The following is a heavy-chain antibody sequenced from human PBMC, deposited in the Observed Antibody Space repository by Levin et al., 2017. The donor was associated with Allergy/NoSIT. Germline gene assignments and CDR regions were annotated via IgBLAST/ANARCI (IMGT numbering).Heavy chain of an antibody. CDR2: IKQDGREE. J-gene: IGHJ4*02. CDR1: GFTFSSYW. CDR3: ARDTYGTFDY. V-gene: IGHV3-7*01. D-gene: IGHD3-10*01. Sequence: LSLTCEASGFTFSSYWMSWVRQAPGEGLEWVANIKQDGREENYVDSVKGRFTISRDNAKNSLYLQMNSLRAEDTAVYYCARDTYGTFDYWGQGSLVTVSS.